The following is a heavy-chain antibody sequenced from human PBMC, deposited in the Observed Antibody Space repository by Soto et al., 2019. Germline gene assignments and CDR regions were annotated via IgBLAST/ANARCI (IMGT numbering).Heavy chain of an antibody. V-gene: IGHV4-31*03. Sequence: QVHLQESGPGLVNPSKPLSLTCTVSGGSFSRGGYYWNWIRQHPGKGLEWIGYIYYSGSTYYNPSLKSRITISVDTSKTQFSLKLSSVTAADTAVYYCARSVFPWGQGTLVTVSS. CDR3: ARSVFP. CDR2: IYYSGST. CDR1: GGSFSRGGYY. J-gene: IGHJ5*02.